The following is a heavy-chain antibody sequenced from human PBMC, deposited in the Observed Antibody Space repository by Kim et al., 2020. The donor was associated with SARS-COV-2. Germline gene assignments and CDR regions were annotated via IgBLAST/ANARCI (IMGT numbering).Heavy chain of an antibody. CDR2: IYSGGGT. Sequence: GGSLRLSCAASGFTVSSNYMSWVRQAPGKGLECVSVIYSGGGTYYADSVKGRFTISRDNSKNTLYLQMGGLRAEDTAIYYCTTWTSKHGPWDYWGQGTLVTVSS. J-gene: IGHJ4*02. CDR1: GFTVSSNY. CDR3: TTWTSKHGPWDY. V-gene: IGHV3-53*01.